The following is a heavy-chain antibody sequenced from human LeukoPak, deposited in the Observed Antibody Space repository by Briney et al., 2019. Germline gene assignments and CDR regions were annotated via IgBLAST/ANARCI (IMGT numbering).Heavy chain of an antibody. Sequence: GGSLRLSCAASGFTFSSYWMSWVRQAPGKGLEWVANIKQDGSEKYYVDSVKGRFTISRDSAENSLYLQMNSLRGDDTAVYYCVRSFDCWGQGTLVTVSS. CDR1: GFTFSSYW. CDR2: IKQDGSEK. V-gene: IGHV3-7*01. J-gene: IGHJ4*02. CDR3: VRSFDC.